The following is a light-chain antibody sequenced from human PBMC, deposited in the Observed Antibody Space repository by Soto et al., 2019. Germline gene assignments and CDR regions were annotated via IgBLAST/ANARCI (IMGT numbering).Light chain of an antibody. CDR3: QTWDSSTGVV. Sequence: SSELTQPPSVSVSPGQTASITCSGDKLGEKFACWHHQKPGQSPMLVIYQDTKRPSGIPERFSGSNSGNTATLTISGTQALDEGDYYCQTWDSSTGVVFGGGTKLTVL. CDR2: QDT. CDR1: KLGEKF. V-gene: IGLV3-1*01. J-gene: IGLJ2*01.